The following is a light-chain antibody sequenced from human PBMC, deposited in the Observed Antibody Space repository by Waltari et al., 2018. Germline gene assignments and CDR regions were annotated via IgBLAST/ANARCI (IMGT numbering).Light chain of an antibody. CDR3: HQYKRWPRT. CDR2: GAS. CDR1: QSVSNN. J-gene: IGKJ1*01. V-gene: IGKV3D-15*01. Sequence: EIVMTQSPATLSVSPGERATLSCRASQSVSNNLAWYQQKPGQTPRLLIYGASIRATGIPARFSGSGSGTEFTLTISSLQSEDFAVYYCHQYKRWPRTFGQGTKVEIK.